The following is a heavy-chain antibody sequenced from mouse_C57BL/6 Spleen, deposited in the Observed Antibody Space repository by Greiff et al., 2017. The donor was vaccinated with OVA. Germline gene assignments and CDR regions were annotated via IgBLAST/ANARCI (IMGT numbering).Heavy chain of an antibody. CDR2: ISGGGGNT. Sequence: EVQRVESGGGLVKPGGSLKLSCAASGFTFSSYTMSWVRQTPEKGLEWVATISGGGGNTYYPDSVKGRFTISRDNAKNTLYLQLSSLRSEDTALYYCARRGITTARGFYYFDYWGQGTTLTVSS. CDR3: ARRGITTARGFYYFDY. J-gene: IGHJ2*01. D-gene: IGHD1-2*01. CDR1: GFTFSSYT. V-gene: IGHV5-9*01.